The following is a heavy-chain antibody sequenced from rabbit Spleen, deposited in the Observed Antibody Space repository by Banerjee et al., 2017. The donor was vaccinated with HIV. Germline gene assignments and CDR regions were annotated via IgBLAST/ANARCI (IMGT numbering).Heavy chain of an antibody. V-gene: IGHV1S45*01. D-gene: IGHD2-1*01. Sequence: QEQLEESGGDLVKPEGSLTLTCTASGFSFSSSYSIYWVRQAPGKGLEWIACIDRGGSTYYASWAKGRFTISKTASTTVTLQMTSLTAADTATYFCARNLYGRANLWGPGTLVTVS. CDR1: GFSFSSSYS. J-gene: IGHJ4*01. CDR3: ARNLYGRANL. CDR2: IDRGGST.